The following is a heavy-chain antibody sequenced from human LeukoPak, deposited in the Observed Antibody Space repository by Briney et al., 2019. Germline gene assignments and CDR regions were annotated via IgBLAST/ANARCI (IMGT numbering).Heavy chain of an antibody. CDR3: ARDRIRGGYYSDY. D-gene: IGHD3-22*01. CDR1: AGSIRSSSYD. Sequence: TWETLSLAFTLAAGSIRSSSYDSGSIRPPPRKGLEWGGSIYYSGSTYYNPSIKSRVTISVDTSKTQFSLKLSSVTAADTAVYYCARDRIRGGYYSDYWGQGTLVTVSS. V-gene: IGHV4-39*07. J-gene: IGHJ4*02. CDR2: IYYSGST.